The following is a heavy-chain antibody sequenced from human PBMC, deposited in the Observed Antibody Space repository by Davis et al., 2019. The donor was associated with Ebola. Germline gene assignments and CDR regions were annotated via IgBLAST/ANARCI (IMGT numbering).Heavy chain of an antibody. CDR3: ARVSDFWSGYYIFDP. J-gene: IGHJ5*02. V-gene: IGHV4-39*01. CDR2: IYYSGST. CDR1: GGSISSSSYY. Sequence: SETLSLTCTVSGGSISSSSYYWGWIRQPPGKGLEWIGSIYYSGSTYYNPSLKSRVTISVDTSKNQFSLQLNSVTPEDTAVYYCARVSDFWSGYYIFDPWGQGTLVTVSS. D-gene: IGHD3-3*01.